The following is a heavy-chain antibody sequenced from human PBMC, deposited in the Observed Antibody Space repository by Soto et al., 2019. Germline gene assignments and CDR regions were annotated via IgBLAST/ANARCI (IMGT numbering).Heavy chain of an antibody. Sequence: QVQLVESGGGVVQPGRSLRLSCAASGFTFSSYGMHWVRQAPGKGLEWVAVISYDGSNKYYADSVKGRFTISRDNSKNTLYLQMNSLRAEDTAVYYCAKDGKLGGSYYYYCGMDVWGQGTTVTVSS. V-gene: IGHV3-30*18. CDR1: GFTFSSYG. D-gene: IGHD1-26*01. CDR3: AKDGKLGGSYYYYCGMDV. J-gene: IGHJ6*02. CDR2: ISYDGSNK.